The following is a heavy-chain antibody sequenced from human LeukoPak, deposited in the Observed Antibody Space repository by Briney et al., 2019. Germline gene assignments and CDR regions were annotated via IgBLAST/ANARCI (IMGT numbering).Heavy chain of an antibody. Sequence: GASVKVSCKASGYTFTSYGISWVRQAPGQGLEWMGWISAYNGNTNYAQKLQGRVTMTTDTSTSTAYMELRSLGSDDTAVYYCARDGADSGSYYYYGMDVWGQGTTVTVSS. J-gene: IGHJ6*02. D-gene: IGHD1-26*01. CDR1: GYTFTSYG. CDR2: ISAYNGNT. V-gene: IGHV1-18*01. CDR3: ARDGADSGSYYYYGMDV.